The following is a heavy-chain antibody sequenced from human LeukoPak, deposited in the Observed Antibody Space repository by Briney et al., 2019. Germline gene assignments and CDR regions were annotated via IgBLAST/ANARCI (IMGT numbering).Heavy chain of an antibody. D-gene: IGHD3-22*01. J-gene: IGHJ4*02. V-gene: IGHV4-31*03. CDR3: ARELHYYDSSGQTGIDSRIDY. CDR1: GGSISSSSYY. Sequence: TASETLSLTCTVSGGSISSSSYYWGWIRQHPGKGLEWIGYIYYSGSTYYNPSLKSRVTISVDTSKNQFSLKLSSVTAADTAVYYCARELHYYDSSGQTGIDSRIDYWGQGTLVTVSS. CDR2: IYYSGST.